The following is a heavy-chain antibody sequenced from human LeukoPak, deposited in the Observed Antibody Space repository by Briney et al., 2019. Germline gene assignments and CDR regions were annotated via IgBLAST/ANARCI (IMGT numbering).Heavy chain of an antibody. CDR1: GFTFSSYG. CDR3: ARDPDPIVGVSFDY. Sequence: PGGSLRLSCAASGFTFSSYGMHWVRQAPGKGLEWVAVISYDGSNKYYADSVKGRFTISRDNSKNTLYLQMNSLRAEDTAVYYCARDPDPIVGVSFDYWGQGTLVTVSS. J-gene: IGHJ4*02. V-gene: IGHV3-30*03. CDR2: ISYDGSNK. D-gene: IGHD1-26*01.